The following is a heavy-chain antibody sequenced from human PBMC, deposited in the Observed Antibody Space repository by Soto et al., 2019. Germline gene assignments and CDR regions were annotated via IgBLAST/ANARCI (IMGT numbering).Heavy chain of an antibody. CDR1: GGSISNGYW. CDR3: AREGDSPYSIGY. Sequence: QVQLQESGPGLVKPSGTLSLTCAVSGGSISNGYWWSWARQPPGKGLEWIGDIYHSGSTNYNPSLTSRVAISVDKSRNQFSLNLSSVTAADTAVYYCAREGDSPYSIGYWCQGELVTVSS. J-gene: IGHJ4*02. V-gene: IGHV4-4*02. CDR2: IYHSGST. D-gene: IGHD2-21*01.